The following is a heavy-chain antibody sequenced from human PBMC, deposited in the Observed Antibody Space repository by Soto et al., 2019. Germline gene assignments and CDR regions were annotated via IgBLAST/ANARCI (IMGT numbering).Heavy chain of an antibody. CDR3: ARGPYGDYTLCWFDP. Sequence: ASVKVSCKASGYTFTSYAMQWVRQAPGQRLEWMGWINAGNGNTKYSQKFQGRVTITRDTSASTAYMELSSLRSEDTAVYYCARGPYGDYTLCWFDPWGQGTLVTVSS. CDR2: INAGNGNT. J-gene: IGHJ5*02. CDR1: GYTFTSYA. V-gene: IGHV1-3*01. D-gene: IGHD4-17*01.